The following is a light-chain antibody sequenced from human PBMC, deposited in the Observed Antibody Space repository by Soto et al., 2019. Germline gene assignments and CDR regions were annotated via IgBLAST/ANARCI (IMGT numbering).Light chain of an antibody. CDR3: CSNVGSSTYV. V-gene: IGLV2-23*01. Sequence: QSVLTQPASVSGSPGQSITISCTGSSSDIGRYNLVSWYQQHPGKAPKLLIYEASQRPSGVSDRFSGSKSGNTASLTISGLQAEDEADYYCCSNVGSSTYVFGTGTKVTVL. CDR2: EAS. CDR1: SSDIGRYNL. J-gene: IGLJ1*01.